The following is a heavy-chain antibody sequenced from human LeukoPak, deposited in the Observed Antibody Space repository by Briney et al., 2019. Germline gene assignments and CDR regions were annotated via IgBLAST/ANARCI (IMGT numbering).Heavy chain of an antibody. CDR1: GYTFTSYY. V-gene: IGHV1-46*01. J-gene: IGHJ4*02. CDR2: INPSGGST. D-gene: IGHD3-3*01. CDR3: ARDHGSGYYKGYFDY. Sequence: ASVKVSCKASGYTFTSYYMHWVRQAPGQGLEWMGIINPSGGSTSYAQKFQGRVTMTRDTSTSTVYMEQSSLRSEDTAVYYCARDHGSGYYKGYFDYWGQGTLVTVSS.